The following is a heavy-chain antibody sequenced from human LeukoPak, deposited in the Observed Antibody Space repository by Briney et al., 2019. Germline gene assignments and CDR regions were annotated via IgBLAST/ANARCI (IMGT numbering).Heavy chain of an antibody. CDR2: IYYSGTT. V-gene: IGHV4-59*01. Sequence: SETLSLTCTVSGGSISSYYWSWIRQPPGKGLEWIGYIYYSGTTNYNPSLKSRVTISVDTSKNQFSLKLSSVTAADTAVYYCARARVMVRGVIRYYYGMDVWGQGTTVTVSS. CDR1: GGSISSYY. D-gene: IGHD3-10*01. J-gene: IGHJ6*02. CDR3: ARARVMVRGVIRYYYGMDV.